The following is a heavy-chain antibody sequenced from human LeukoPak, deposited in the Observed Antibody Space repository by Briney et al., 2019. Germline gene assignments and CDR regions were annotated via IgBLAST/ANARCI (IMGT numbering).Heavy chain of an antibody. CDR2: INPNSGGT. D-gene: IGHD6-13*01. CDR1: GYTFTGYY. Sequence: ASVKVSRKASGYTFTGYYMHWVRQAPGRGLEWMGRINPNSGGTNYAQKFQGRVTMTRDTSISTAYMELSRLRSDDTAVYYCARSLSYSSSWSSDYWGQGTLVTVSS. CDR3: ARSLSYSSSWSSDY. J-gene: IGHJ4*02. V-gene: IGHV1-2*06.